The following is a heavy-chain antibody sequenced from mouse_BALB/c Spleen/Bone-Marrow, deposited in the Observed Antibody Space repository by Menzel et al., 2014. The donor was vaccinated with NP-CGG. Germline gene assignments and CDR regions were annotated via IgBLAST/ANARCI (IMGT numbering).Heavy chain of an antibody. Sequence: QVQLQQSGAELVKPGASVKMSCKASGYTFTCSWMHWVKQRPGQGLEWIGVIDPSDSYTSYNQKFKGKATLTVDTSSSTAYMQLSSLTSEDSAVYYGTRGDYGWYFDDWGQGTPVTVSS. CDR3: TRGDYGWYFDD. D-gene: IGHD2-4*01. CDR1: GYTFTCSW. CDR2: IDPSDSYT. J-gene: IGHJ1*01. V-gene: IGHV1S127*01.